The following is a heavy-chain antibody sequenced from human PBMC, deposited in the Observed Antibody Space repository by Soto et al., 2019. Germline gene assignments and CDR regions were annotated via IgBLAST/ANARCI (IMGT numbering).Heavy chain of an antibody. D-gene: IGHD3-9*01. V-gene: IGHV1-8*01. CDR1: GDTFTSYD. J-gene: IGHJ5*01. Sequence: ASVKVSCKASGDTFTSYDINWVRQATGQGLEWMGWMNPNSGNTGYAQKFQGRVTMTRNTSISTAYMELSSLRSEDTAVYYCAKGVDSYYDILTGYYRGGLSGWFDSWGQGTLVTVSS. CDR2: MNPNSGNT. CDR3: AKGVDSYYDILTGYYRGGLSGWFDS.